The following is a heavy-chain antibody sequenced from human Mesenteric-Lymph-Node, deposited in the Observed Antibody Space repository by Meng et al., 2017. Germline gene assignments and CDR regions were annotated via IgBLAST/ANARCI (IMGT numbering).Heavy chain of an antibody. CDR2: TFYRSKWFN. D-gene: IGHD3-22*01. J-gene: IGHJ3*02. Sequence: QPGPGLAKPTNTPSLTGAISEDSVSRNSATWNWIRQSPSRGLEWLGRTFYRSKWFNDYAVSVKSRISINPDTSNNQFSLQLNSVTPEDTAVYYCARWESSGDAFDIWGQGAMVTVSS. CDR1: EDSVSRNSAT. CDR3: ARWESSGDAFDI. V-gene: IGHV6-1*01.